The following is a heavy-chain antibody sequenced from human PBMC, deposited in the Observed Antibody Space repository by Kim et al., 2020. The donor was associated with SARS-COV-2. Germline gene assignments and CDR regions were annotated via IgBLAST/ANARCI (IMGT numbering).Heavy chain of an antibody. CDR3: AREWRYCSSTSCYDSGLYYFDY. CDR2: ISYDGSNK. D-gene: IGHD2-2*01. Sequence: GGSLRLSCAASGFTFSSYAMHWVRQAPGKGLEWVAVISYDGSNKYYADSVKGRFTISRDNSKNTLYLQMNSLRAEDTAVYYCAREWRYCSSTSCYDSGLYYFDYWGQGTLVTVSS. CDR1: GFTFSSYA. V-gene: IGHV3-30*04. J-gene: IGHJ4*02.